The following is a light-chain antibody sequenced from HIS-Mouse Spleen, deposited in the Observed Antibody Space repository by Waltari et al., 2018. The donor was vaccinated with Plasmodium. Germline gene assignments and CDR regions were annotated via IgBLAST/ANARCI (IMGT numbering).Light chain of an antibody. Sequence: DIQMTQSPSTLSASVGDRVTITCRASQSISSWLAWYQQKPGKAPKLLIYKASSLESGVPSMFRGSGSGTEVTLTISSLQPDDFATYYCQQYNSYSWTFGQGTKVEIK. V-gene: IGKV1-5*03. CDR2: KAS. CDR3: QQYNSYSWT. CDR1: QSISSW. J-gene: IGKJ1*01.